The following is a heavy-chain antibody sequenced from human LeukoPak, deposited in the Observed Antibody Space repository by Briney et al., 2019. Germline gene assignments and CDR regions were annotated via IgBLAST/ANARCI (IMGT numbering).Heavy chain of an antibody. J-gene: IGHJ4*02. D-gene: IGHD3-3*01. Sequence: PGGPLRLSCAASGFTFSSYGMHWVRQAPGKGLEWVAVISYDGSNKYYADSVKGRFTISRDNSKNTLYLQMNSLRAEDTAVYYCAKPPYYDFWSGLDYWGQGTLVTVSS. V-gene: IGHV3-30*18. CDR2: ISYDGSNK. CDR3: AKPPYYDFWSGLDY. CDR1: GFTFSSYG.